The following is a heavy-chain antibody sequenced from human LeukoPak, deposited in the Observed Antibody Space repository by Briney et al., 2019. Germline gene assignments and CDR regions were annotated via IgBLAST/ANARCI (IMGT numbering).Heavy chain of an antibody. CDR3: TTEEAGWYYFDY. CDR2: IKSKTDGGTT. V-gene: IGHV3-15*01. Sequence: GGSLRLSCAASGFTFSNAWMSWVRQAPGKGLEWVGRIKSKTDGGTTDYAAPVKGRFTISRDDSKNTLYLQMNGLKTEDTAVYYCTTEEAGWYYFDYWGEGTLVTVSS. J-gene: IGHJ4*02. CDR1: GFTFSNAW.